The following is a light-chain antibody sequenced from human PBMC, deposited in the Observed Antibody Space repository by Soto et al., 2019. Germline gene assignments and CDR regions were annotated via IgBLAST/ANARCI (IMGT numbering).Light chain of an antibody. CDR3: QHYVTSSIT. J-gene: IGKJ5*01. Sequence: VRTQSPASLSVSPGERATLSCRASESVSSNLAWYQQKPGQGPRLLMYGASSRATGTPDRISGGGSGTDFTLTISRLEPEDFAVYYCQHYVTSSITFGQGTRLEIK. CDR2: GAS. V-gene: IGKV3-20*01. CDR1: ESVSSN.